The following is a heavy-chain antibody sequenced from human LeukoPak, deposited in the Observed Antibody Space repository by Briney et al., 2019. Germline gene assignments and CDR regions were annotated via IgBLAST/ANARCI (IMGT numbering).Heavy chain of an antibody. V-gene: IGHV4-34*01. Sequence: KPSETLSLTCAVYGGSFSGYYWSWIRQPPGKGLEWIGEINHSGSTSYNPSLKSRVTISVDTSKNQFSLKLSSVTAADTAVYYCARRSVRGVNTKYYFDYWGQGTLVTVSS. CDR3: ARRSVRGVNTKYYFDY. CDR2: INHSGST. J-gene: IGHJ4*02. D-gene: IGHD3-10*01. CDR1: GGSFSGYY.